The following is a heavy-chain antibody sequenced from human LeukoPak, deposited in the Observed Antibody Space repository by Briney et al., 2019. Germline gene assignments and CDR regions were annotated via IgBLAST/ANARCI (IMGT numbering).Heavy chain of an antibody. CDR2: ISGSGGST. D-gene: IGHD3-9*01. CDR3: AKELTGQWYYYYYMDV. Sequence: GGSLRLSCAASGFTFSSYAMSWVRQAPGKGLEWVSAISGSGGSTYSADSVKGRFTISRDNSKNTLYLQMNSLRAEDTAVYYCAKELTGQWYYYYYMDVWGKGTTVTVSS. J-gene: IGHJ6*03. CDR1: GFTFSSYA. V-gene: IGHV3-23*01.